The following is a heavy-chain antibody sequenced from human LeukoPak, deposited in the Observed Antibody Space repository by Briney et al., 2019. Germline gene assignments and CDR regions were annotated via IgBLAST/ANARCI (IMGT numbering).Heavy chain of an antibody. D-gene: IGHD5-12*01. Sequence: SETLSLTCTVSGGSISSGSYSWSWIRQPAGKGLEWIGRIYTSGSTNYNPSLKSRVTISVDTSKNQFSLKLSSVTAADTAMYYCARVSGYDWESFYDYWGQGSLVTVSS. CDR1: GGSISSGSYS. V-gene: IGHV4-61*02. CDR2: IYTSGST. J-gene: IGHJ4*02. CDR3: ARVSGYDWESFYDY.